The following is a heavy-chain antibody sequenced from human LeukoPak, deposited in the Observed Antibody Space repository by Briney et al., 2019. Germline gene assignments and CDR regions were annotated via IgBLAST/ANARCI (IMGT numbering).Heavy chain of an antibody. V-gene: IGHV1-2*02. D-gene: IGHD2-2*01. J-gene: IGHJ5*02. CDR1: GYTFTSYD. CDR2: INPDSGAT. Sequence: GASVKVSCKASGYTFTSYDINWVRQAPGQGLEWMGWINPDSGATHFAQKFQGRVIMTSDTSISTVYLELSRLRSDDTAVYYCAREGCFSTNCHVIGDDNWIDPWGQGTLVTVSS. CDR3: AREGCFSTNCHVIGDDNWIDP.